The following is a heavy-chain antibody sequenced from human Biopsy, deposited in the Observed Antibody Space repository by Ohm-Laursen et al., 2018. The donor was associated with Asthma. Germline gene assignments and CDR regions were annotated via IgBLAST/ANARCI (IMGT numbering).Heavy chain of an antibody. CDR2: INAGNGNT. CDR1: GYTFISYA. Sequence: ASVTVSCKASGYTFISYAIHWVRQAPGQRLEWMGWINAGNGNTKYSQKFQGRVTITRDTSASTAYMELSSLRSEDTAVYYCERTYYDFLTGQVNDAFDIWGQGTMVTVSS. CDR3: ERTYYDFLTGQVNDAFDI. V-gene: IGHV1-3*01. D-gene: IGHD3-9*01. J-gene: IGHJ3*02.